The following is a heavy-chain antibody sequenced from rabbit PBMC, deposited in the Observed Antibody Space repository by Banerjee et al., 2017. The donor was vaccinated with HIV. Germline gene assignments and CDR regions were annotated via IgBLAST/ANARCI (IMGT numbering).Heavy chain of an antibody. J-gene: IGHJ4*01. CDR2: IYIGSSGST. D-gene: IGHD6-1*01. Sequence: QEQLEESGGDLVKPEGSLTLTCTASGFSFSSNYYMCWVRQAPGKGLEWIGCIYIGSSGSTYYASWAKGRFTISKTSSTTVTLQMTSVTAADTATYFCAREYYSYGYAGGVGNLWGPGTLVTVS. V-gene: IGHV1S45*01. CDR3: AREYYSYGYAGGVGNL. CDR1: GFSFSSNYY.